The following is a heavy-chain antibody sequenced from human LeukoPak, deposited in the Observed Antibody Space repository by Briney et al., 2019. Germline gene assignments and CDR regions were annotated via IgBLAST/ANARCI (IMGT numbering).Heavy chain of an antibody. CDR3: ARKAAAGTTTWDYMDV. J-gene: IGHJ6*03. Sequence: GASVKVSCKASGYTFTSYDINWVRQATGQGLEWMGWMNPNSGNTGYAQKFQGRVTMTRNTSISTAYMELSSLRSEDTAVYYCARKAAAGTTTWDYMDVWGKGTTVTVSS. V-gene: IGHV1-8*01. CDR2: MNPNSGNT. CDR1: GYTFTSYD. D-gene: IGHD6-13*01.